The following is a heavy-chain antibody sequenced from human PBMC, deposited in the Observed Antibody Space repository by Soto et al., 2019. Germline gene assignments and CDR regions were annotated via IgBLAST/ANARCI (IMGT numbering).Heavy chain of an antibody. Sequence: SVKVSCKASGGTFSSYTISWVRQAPGQGLEWMGRIIPILGIANYAQKFQGRVTITADKSTSTAYMELSSLRSEDTAVYYCARLPQYDYSLLLLLDYWYYMDVWGKGTTVTVSS. CDR3: ARLPQYDYSLLLLLDYWYYMDV. CDR1: GGTFSSYT. D-gene: IGHD4-4*01. CDR2: IIPILGIA. V-gene: IGHV1-69*02. J-gene: IGHJ6*03.